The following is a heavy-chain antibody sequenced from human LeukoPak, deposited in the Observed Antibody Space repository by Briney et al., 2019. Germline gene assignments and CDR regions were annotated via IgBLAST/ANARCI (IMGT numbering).Heavy chain of an antibody. CDR2: INPNSGGT. V-gene: IGHV1-2*02. CDR3: ARDPSTYSSGSY. CDR1: GYTFTGYY. D-gene: IGHD6-19*01. J-gene: IGHJ4*02. Sequence: ASVKVSCKASGYTFTGYYMHWVRQAPGQGLEWMGWINPNSGGTNYAQKFQGRVTMTRDTSISTVYMELSRLRSDDTAVYYCARDPSTYSSGSYWGQGTLVTVSS.